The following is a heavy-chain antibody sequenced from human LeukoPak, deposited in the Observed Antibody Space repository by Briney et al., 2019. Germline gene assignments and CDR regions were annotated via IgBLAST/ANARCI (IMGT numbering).Heavy chain of an antibody. J-gene: IGHJ4*02. D-gene: IGHD4-17*01. Sequence: SETLSLTCGVSGYSISSGYYWGWIRQPPGKGLEWIGNIYHSGSTSYNPSLKSRVTISVDTSKNQFSLKLSSVTAADTAVYYCARASYGDNTWFVSPQKDWGQGTLVTVSS. V-gene: IGHV4-38-2*01. CDR2: IYHSGST. CDR3: ARASYGDNTWFVSPQKD. CDR1: GYSISSGYY.